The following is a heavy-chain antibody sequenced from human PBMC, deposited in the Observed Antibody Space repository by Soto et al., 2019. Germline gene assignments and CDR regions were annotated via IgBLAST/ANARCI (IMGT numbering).Heavy chain of an antibody. J-gene: IGHJ4*02. V-gene: IGHV3-30*18. D-gene: IGHD6-19*01. CDR2: ISYDGSNK. Sequence: GGSLRLSCAASGFTFSSYSMNWVRQAPGKGLEWVAVISYDGSNKYYADSVKGRFTISRDNSKNTLYLQMNSLRAEDTVVYYCAKDGFSSGWYFSFDYWGQGTLVTVSS. CDR3: AKDGFSSGWYFSFDY. CDR1: GFTFSSYS.